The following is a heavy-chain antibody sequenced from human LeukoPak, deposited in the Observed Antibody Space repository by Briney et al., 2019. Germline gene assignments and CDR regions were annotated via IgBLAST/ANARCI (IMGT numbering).Heavy chain of an antibody. CDR2: IKSTIDGGTT. CDR1: GFTFSNAR. V-gene: IGHV3-15*01. CDR3: TTPPRY. Sequence: PGGSLRLSCTASGFTFSNARMGWVRQAPGKGLEWVGRIKSTIDGGTTDYAAPVKGRFTMSRDDSKNTLYLEMNSLKTEDTAVYYCTTPPRYWGQGTLVTVSS. J-gene: IGHJ4*02.